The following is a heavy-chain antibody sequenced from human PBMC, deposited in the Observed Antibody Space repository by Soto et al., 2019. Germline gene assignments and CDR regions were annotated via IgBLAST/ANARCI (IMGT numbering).Heavy chain of an antibody. CDR3: AKERGSNYGYDDMDV. Sequence: EVQLLESGGGLVQPGGSLRLSCAASGFTFSSYAMSWVRQAPGKGLEWVSGISGSGGSTYYADSVKGRFTISRDNSKNTLYLQANSLRAEDTAVYYCAKERGSNYGYDDMDVRGQWTTVTVSS. CDR1: GFTFSSYA. J-gene: IGHJ6*02. V-gene: IGHV3-23*01. D-gene: IGHD3-10*01. CDR2: ISGSGGST.